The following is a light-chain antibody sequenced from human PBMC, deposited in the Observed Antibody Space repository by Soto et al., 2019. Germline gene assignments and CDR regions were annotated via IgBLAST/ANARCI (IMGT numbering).Light chain of an antibody. CDR3: QSYDSSLSGLYV. V-gene: IGLV1-40*01. CDR2: GSS. J-gene: IGLJ1*01. CDR1: SSNLGAGYD. Sequence: QSVLTQPPPVFGAPGRGGTISCTGGSSNLGAGYDVHWYQQLPGTAPKLLIYGSSNRPSGVPDRFSGSKSGTSASLAITGLQAEDESDYYCQSYDSSLSGLYVFGTGTKVTVL.